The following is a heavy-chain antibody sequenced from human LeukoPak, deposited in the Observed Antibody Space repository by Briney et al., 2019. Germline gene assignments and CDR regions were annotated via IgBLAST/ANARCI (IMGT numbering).Heavy chain of an antibody. J-gene: IGHJ4*02. Sequence: ASVKVSCKASGYTFTGYYMHWVRQAPGQGLEWMGWINPNSGGTNYAQKFQGRVTMTRDTSISTAYLQWSSLKASDTAMYYCARRGIAAAGESDYWGQGTLVTVSS. CDR2: INPNSGGT. CDR3: ARRGIAAAGESDY. CDR1: GYTFTGYY. D-gene: IGHD6-13*01. V-gene: IGHV1-2*02.